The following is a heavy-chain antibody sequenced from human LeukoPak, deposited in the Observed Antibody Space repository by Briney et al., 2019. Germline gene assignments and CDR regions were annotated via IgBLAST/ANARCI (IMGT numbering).Heavy chain of an antibody. V-gene: IGHV1-2*02. D-gene: IGHD3-9*01. CDR3: ARDYDILTGYYMDY. CDR2: INPNSGGT. Sequence: ASVKVSFKASGGTFSSYAISWVRQAPGQGLEWMGWINPNSGGTNYAQKFQGRVTMTRDTSISTAYMELSRLRSDDTAVYYCARDYDILTGYYMDYWGQGTLVTVSS. J-gene: IGHJ4*02. CDR1: GGTFSSYA.